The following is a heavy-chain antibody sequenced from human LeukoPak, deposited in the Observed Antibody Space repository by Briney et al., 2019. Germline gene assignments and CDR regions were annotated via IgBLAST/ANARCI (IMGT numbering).Heavy chain of an antibody. CDR3: ARGLTYYYDSSGYYYY. J-gene: IGHJ4*02. D-gene: IGHD3-22*01. V-gene: IGHV4-4*02. Sequence: PSGTLSLTCAVSSDSISSTYWWTWVRQPPGKGLEWIGEVYHSGSTNYNPSLKSRVTISVDTSKNQFSLKLSSVTAADTAVYYCARGLTYYYDSSGYYYYWGQGTLVTVSS. CDR1: SDSISSTYW. CDR2: VYHSGST.